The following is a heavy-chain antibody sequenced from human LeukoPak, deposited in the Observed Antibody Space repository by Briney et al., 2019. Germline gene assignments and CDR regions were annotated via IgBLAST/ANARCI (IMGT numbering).Heavy chain of an antibody. CDR1: GFTFSSYA. V-gene: IGHV3-23*01. Sequence: GGSLRLSCAASGFTFSSYAMSWVRPAPGKGLEWVSTISGSGGSTYYADSVKGRCTISRDNSKNTLYLVMNSLRAEDTAVYYCAKEGAYIGSYYRVNWFDPWGQGTLVTVSS. CDR3: AKEGAYIGSYYRVNWFDP. J-gene: IGHJ5*02. CDR2: ISGSGGST. D-gene: IGHD1-26*01.